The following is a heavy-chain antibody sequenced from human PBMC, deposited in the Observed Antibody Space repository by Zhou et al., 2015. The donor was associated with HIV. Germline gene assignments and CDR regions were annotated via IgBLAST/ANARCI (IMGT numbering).Heavy chain of an antibody. D-gene: IGHD5-12*01. CDR2: IIPILGIA. Sequence: QVQLVQSGAEVKKPGSSVKVSCKASGGTFSSYTISWVRQAPGQGLEWMGRIIPILGIANYAQKFQGRVTITADKSTSTAYMELSSLRSEDTAVYYCARPGGHTYSGYDSNAFDIWGQGTMVTVSS. CDR3: ARPGGHTYSGYDSNAFDI. V-gene: IGHV1-69*02. J-gene: IGHJ3*02. CDR1: GGTFSSYT.